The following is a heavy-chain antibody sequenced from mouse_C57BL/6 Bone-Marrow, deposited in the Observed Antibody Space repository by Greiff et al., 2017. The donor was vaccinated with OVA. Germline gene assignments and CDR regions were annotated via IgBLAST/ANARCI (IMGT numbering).Heavy chain of an antibody. J-gene: IGHJ4*01. V-gene: IGHV3-6*01. CDR1: GYSITSGYY. CDR3: ARRGYSNYVRAMDY. CDR2: ISYDGSN. Sequence: EVQLQESGPGLVKPSQSLSLTCSVTGYSITSGYYWNWIRQFPGNQLEWMGYISYDGSNNYNPSLQNRISITRDTSKNQVFLKLNAVTTEDTATYDCARRGYSNYVRAMDYWGQGTSVTVSS. D-gene: IGHD2-5*01.